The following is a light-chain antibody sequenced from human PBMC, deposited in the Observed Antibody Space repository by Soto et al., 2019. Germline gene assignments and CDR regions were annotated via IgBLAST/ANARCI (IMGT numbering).Light chain of an antibody. J-gene: IGKJ2*01. V-gene: IGKV3-15*01. Sequence: EIAMTQSPGTLSVSPGDSATLSCRASQSVGSRLAWYQQKPGQAPRLLIYAASTRATGIPARFRAFGSGTEFPLTISDLQSEDFAFYYCQQYHNWPLSTFGQGTNLDIK. CDR2: AAS. CDR3: QQYHNWPLST. CDR1: QSVGSR.